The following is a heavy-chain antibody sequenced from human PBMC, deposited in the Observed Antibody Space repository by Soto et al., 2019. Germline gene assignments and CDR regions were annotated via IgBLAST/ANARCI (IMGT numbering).Heavy chain of an antibody. V-gene: IGHV3-11*01. CDR2: ISSSGSTI. CDR1: GFTFSDYY. D-gene: IGHD3-10*01. J-gene: IGHJ6*03. CDR3: AGAGVPMPYYYYYMDV. Sequence: GGSLRLSCAASGFTFSDYYMSWIRQAPGKGLEWVSYISSSGSTIYYADSVKGRFTISRDNAKNSLYLQMNSLRAEDTAVYYCAGAGVPMPYYYYYMDVWGKGTTVTVSS.